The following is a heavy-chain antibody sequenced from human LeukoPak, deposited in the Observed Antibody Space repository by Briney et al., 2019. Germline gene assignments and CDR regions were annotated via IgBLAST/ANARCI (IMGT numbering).Heavy chain of an antibody. V-gene: IGHV3-23*01. Sequence: PGGSLRLSCAASGFTFSDYAMSWVRQALGKGLSWVSVISGSGVSTYNADSVKGRFTISRDNSKNTLYLQINSLRAADTAVYYCAKSVESAVTTNPYFDYWGQGTLVTVSS. J-gene: IGHJ4*02. CDR3: AKSVESAVTTNPYFDY. D-gene: IGHD4-17*01. CDR2: ISGSGVST. CDR1: GFTFSDYA.